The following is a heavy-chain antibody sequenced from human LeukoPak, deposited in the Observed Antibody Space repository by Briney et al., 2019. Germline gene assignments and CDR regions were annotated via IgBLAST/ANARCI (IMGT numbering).Heavy chain of an antibody. Sequence: PGGSLRLSCAASGFTFNDFYMTWIRQAPGKGLECPSYISPTGSDISYADFVKGRFTISRDNAKNSLYLQMNSLRDDDTAVYYCTRDPRLTDYWGQGTLVTVSS. CDR3: TRDPRLTDY. CDR2: ISPTGSDI. V-gene: IGHV3-11*04. CDR1: GFTFNDFY. J-gene: IGHJ4*02.